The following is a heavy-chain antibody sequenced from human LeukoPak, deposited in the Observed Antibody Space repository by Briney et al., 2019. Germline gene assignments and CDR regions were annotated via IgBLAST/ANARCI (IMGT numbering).Heavy chain of an antibody. J-gene: IGHJ4*02. V-gene: IGHV3-23*01. D-gene: IGHD1-26*01. CDR3: AKVLSGSQDY. Sequence: PGGSLRLSCAASGFTFSRYSMNWVRQAPGKGLEWVSAITGSGGSIYYADSVKGRFTISRDNSKNTLYLQMNSLRAEDTAVYYCAKVLSGSQDYWGQGTLVTVFS. CDR2: ITGSGGSI. CDR1: GFTFSRYS.